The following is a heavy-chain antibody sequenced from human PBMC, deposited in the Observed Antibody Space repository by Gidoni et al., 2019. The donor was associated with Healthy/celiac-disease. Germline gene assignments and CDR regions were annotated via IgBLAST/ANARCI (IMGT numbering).Heavy chain of an antibody. V-gene: IGHV4-34*01. CDR2: INHSGST. CDR3: ARGSAMGGHARTEFDY. Sequence: QVQLQQWGAGLLKPSETLSLTCAVYGGSFSGYYWSWIRQPPGKGLEWIGEINHSGSTNYNPSLKSRVTISVDTSKNQFSLKLSSVTAADTAVYYCARGSAMGGHARTEFDYWGQGTLVTVSS. CDR1: GGSFSGYY. D-gene: IGHD2-15*01. J-gene: IGHJ4*02.